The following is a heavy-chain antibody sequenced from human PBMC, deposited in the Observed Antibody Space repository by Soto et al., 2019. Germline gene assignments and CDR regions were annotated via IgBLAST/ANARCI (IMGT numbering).Heavy chain of an antibody. V-gene: IGHV4-38-2*01. D-gene: IGHD3-10*01. CDR2: IYHSGST. J-gene: IGHJ5*02. CDR1: GYSISSGYY. CDR3: ARVGGGDYYGSGSYYNNWFDP. Sequence: SDTLSLTCAVSGYSISSGYYWGWIRQPPGKGLEWIGSIYHSGSTYYNPSLKSRVTISVDTSKNQFSLKLSSVTAADTAVYYCARVGGGDYYGSGSYYNNWFDPWGQGTLVTVS.